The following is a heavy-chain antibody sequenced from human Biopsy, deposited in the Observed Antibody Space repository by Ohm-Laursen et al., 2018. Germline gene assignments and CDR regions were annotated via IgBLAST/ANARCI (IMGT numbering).Heavy chain of an antibody. CDR3: ARMRLSIVIKPAAVVFDN. V-gene: IGHV3-11*01. CDR1: GFTFSDYF. Sequence: SLRLSCTASGFTFSDYFMSWVRQAPGKGLEWISYISSGATNTNYADSVKGRFTISRDNAKNSLHLQMNSLRPEDTAVYYCARMRLSIVIKPAAVVFDNWGQGTLVTVSS. J-gene: IGHJ4*02. CDR2: ISSGATNT. D-gene: IGHD2-2*01.